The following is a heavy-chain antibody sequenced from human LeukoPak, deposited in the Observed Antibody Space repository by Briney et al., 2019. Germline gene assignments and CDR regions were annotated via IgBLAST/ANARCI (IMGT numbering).Heavy chain of an antibody. J-gene: IGHJ3*02. CDR3: ARSPYYDILTGYFAPQYAFDI. CDR1: GGSVSSGSYY. D-gene: IGHD3-9*01. CDR2: IYYSGST. V-gene: IGHV4-61*01. Sequence: SETLSLTCTVSGGSVSSGSYYWSWIRQPPGKGLEGIGYIYYSGSTNYNPSLKSRVTISVDTSKNQFSLKLSSMTAADTAVYYCARSPYYDILTGYFAPQYAFDIWGQGTMVTVSS.